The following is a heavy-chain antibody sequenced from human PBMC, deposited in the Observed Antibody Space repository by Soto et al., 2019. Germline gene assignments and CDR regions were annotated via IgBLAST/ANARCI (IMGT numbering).Heavy chain of an antibody. CDR1: GGSISSGGYS. J-gene: IGHJ5*02. Sequence: TLSLTCAVSGGSISSGGYSWSWIRQPPGKGLEWIGYIYHSGSTYYNPSLKSRVTISVDRSKNQFSLKLSSVTAADTAVYYCARASSGRNNWFDPWGQGTLVTVSS. V-gene: IGHV4-30-2*01. CDR2: IYHSGST. CDR3: ARASSGRNNWFDP. D-gene: IGHD1-26*01.